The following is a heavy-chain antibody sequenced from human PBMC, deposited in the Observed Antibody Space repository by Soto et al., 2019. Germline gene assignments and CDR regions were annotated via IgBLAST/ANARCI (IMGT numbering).Heavy chain of an antibody. CDR1: GFTFSNYG. D-gene: IGHD3-10*01. Sequence: QVQLVESGGGVVQPGRSLRLSCAASGFTFSNYGMHWVRRDPGKGLEWEAVISFDGGDKKSADSVKGRFTISRDNSKNTLYLQMNSLRAEDTAVYYCAKDSGRGSADYFFDYWGRGTLVTVSS. V-gene: IGHV3-30*18. CDR2: ISFDGGDK. J-gene: IGHJ4*02. CDR3: AKDSGRGSADYFFDY.